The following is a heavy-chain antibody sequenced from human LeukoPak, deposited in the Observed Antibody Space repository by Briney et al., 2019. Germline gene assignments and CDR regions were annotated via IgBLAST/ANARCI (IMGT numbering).Heavy chain of an antibody. CDR3: ARDSGSHSFDY. Sequence: RASVKVSCKVSGYTLTELSMHWVRQAPGQGLEWMGIINPSGGSPTYAQKFQGRVTMTRDTSTNTIYMELSSLRSEDTAVYYCARDSGSHSFDYWGQGTLVTVSS. CDR2: INPSGGSP. J-gene: IGHJ4*02. V-gene: IGHV1-46*01. CDR1: GYTLTELS. D-gene: IGHD1-26*01.